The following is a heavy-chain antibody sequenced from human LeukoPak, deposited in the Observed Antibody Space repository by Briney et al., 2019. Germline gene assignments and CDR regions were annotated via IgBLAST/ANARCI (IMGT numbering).Heavy chain of an antibody. CDR1: GGSFSGYY. Sequence: SSETLSLTCAVYGGSFSGYYWSWIRQPPGKGLEWIGEINHSGSTNYSPSLKSRVTISVDTSKNQFSLKLSSVTAADTAVYYCARIQAVAGSTDAFDIWGQGTMVTVSS. D-gene: IGHD6-19*01. CDR2: INHSGST. V-gene: IGHV4-34*01. J-gene: IGHJ3*02. CDR3: ARIQAVAGSTDAFDI.